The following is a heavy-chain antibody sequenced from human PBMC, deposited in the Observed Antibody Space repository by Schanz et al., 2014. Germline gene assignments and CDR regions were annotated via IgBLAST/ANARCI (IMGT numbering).Heavy chain of an antibody. J-gene: IGHJ4*02. V-gene: IGHV3-7*01. CDR1: GFTFSNYW. Sequence: EVQVVESGGGLVQPGGSLRLSCAASGFTFSNYWMSWVRQAPGKGLEWVANINPDGSAKNYVDSVKGRFTISRDNAKNSLYLQMNSLRAEDTAVYYCAREGEWGYDPPRHWGQGTLVTVSS. CDR2: INPDGSAK. D-gene: IGHD5-12*01. CDR3: AREGEWGYDPPRH.